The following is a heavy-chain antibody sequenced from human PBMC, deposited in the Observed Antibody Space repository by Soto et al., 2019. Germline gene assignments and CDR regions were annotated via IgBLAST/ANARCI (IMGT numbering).Heavy chain of an antibody. V-gene: IGHV4-34*01. CDR2: INHSGST. J-gene: IGHJ4*02. CDR3: ARGSSRPPSLNY. Sequence: SETLSLTCAVYGGSFSGYYWSWIRQPPGKGLEWIGEINHSGSTNYNPSLKSRVTISVDTSKNQFSLKLSSVTAADTAVYYCARGSSRPPSLNYWGQGTLVTVSS. CDR1: GGSFSGYY. D-gene: IGHD6-13*01.